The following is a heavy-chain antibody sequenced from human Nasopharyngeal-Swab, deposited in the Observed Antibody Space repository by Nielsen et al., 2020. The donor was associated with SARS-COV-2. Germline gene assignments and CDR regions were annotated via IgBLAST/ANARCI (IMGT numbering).Heavy chain of an antibody. CDR2: ISAYNGNT. V-gene: IGHV1-18*01. CDR1: GYTFTSYG. D-gene: IGHD2-15*01. CDR3: ARVGEYCSGGSCYAEYYYYYMDV. Sequence: ASVKVSCKASGYTFTSYGISWVRQAPGQGLEWMGWISAYNGNTNYAQKLQGRVTMTTDTSTSTAYMELRSLRSDDTAVYYCARVGEYCSGGSCYAEYYYYYMDVWGKGTTVTVSS. J-gene: IGHJ6*03.